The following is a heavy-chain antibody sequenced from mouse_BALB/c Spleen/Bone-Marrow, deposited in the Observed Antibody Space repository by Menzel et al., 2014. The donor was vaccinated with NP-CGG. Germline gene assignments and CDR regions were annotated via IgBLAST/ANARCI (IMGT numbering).Heavy chain of an antibody. CDR2: IDPYSGGT. CDR1: GYAFTNYN. J-gene: IGHJ2*01. CDR3: SRGVLAYFDY. D-gene: IGHD2-14*01. V-gene: IGHV1S135*01. Sequence: EVQLQQSGPELVKPGASVKVSCKASGYAFTNYNMNWVKQSHGRSLEWIGYIDPYSGGTNYNQKFRGKATLIVDKSSSTAYMHLNSLTSEDSAVYYCSRGVLAYFDYWGQGTTLTVSS.